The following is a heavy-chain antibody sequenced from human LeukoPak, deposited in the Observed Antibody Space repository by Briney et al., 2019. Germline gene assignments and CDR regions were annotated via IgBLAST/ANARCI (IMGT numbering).Heavy chain of an antibody. CDR3: ARQGKGGTQWPIDY. V-gene: IGHV1-18*01. CDR1: GYTFTSYG. J-gene: IGHJ4*02. CDR2: ISVDNGNT. D-gene: IGHD6-19*01. Sequence: ASVKVSCKASGYTFTSYGISWVRQAPGQGLERMGWISVDNGNTNYLQKFQGRVTMTTDTSTNTAYMELRSLISDDTAVYYCARQGKGGTQWPIDYWGQGTLVTVSS.